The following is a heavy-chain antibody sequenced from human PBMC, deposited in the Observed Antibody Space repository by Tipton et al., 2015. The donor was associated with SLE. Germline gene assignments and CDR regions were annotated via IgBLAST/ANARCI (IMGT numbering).Heavy chain of an antibody. CDR1: GLTFSTYA. CDR2: ISFDGSST. CDR3: ARGSRSPPTDY. Sequence: SLRLSCAASGLTFSTYAMHWVRQAPGKGLEWVAVISFDGSSTYYADSVKGRFTISRDNSKNTLYVQMNSLRAEDTAVYYCARGSRSPPTDYWGQGTLVTVSS. V-gene: IGHV3-30*04. J-gene: IGHJ4*02.